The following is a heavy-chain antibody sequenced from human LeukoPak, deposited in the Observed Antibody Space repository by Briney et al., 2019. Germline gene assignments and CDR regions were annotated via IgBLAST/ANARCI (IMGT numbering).Heavy chain of an antibody. Sequence: GGSLRLSCTASGFTFSTYWMSWVRQAPGKGLEWVANTREDGSEKYYADSVKGRFTISRDNSKNTLYLQMNSLRAEDTAVYYCATTNGVDAFDIWGQGTMVTVSS. CDR1: GFTFSTYW. V-gene: IGHV3-7*03. D-gene: IGHD3-10*01. CDR2: TREDGSEK. J-gene: IGHJ3*02. CDR3: ATTNGVDAFDI.